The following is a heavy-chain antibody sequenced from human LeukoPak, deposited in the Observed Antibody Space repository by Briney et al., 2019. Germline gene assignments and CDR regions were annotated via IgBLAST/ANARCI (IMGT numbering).Heavy chain of an antibody. CDR3: ARGLIYSGYDLGTNWFDP. CDR1: GGSISSGGYY. Sequence: PSETLSLTCTVSGGSISSGGYYWSWIRQPPGKGLEWIGYIYHSGSTYYNPSLKSRVTISVDRSKNQFSLKLSSVTAADTAVYYCARGLIYSGYDLGTNWFDPWGQGTLVTVSS. D-gene: IGHD5-12*01. J-gene: IGHJ5*02. V-gene: IGHV4-30-2*01. CDR2: IYHSGST.